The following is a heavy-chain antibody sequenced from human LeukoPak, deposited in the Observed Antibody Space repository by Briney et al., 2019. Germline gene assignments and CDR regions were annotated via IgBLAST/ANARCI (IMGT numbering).Heavy chain of an antibody. J-gene: IGHJ6*04. D-gene: IGHD2-2*01. V-gene: IGHV1-18*04. CDR3: ARDHYCSSTSCHRVWYYHYGMDV. Sequence: ASVKVSCKASGYTFTSYGISWVRQAPGQGLEWMGWISAYNGNTNYAQKLQGRVTMTTDTSTSTAYMELRSLRSDDTAVYYCARDHYCSSTSCHRVWYYHYGMDVWGKGTTVTVSS. CDR1: GYTFTSYG. CDR2: ISAYNGNT.